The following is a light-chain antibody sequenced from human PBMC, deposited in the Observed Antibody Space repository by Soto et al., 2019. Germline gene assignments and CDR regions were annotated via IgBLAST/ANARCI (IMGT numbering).Light chain of an antibody. Sequence: QAVVTQEPSLTVSPGGTVTLTCGSSTGAVATGHYAYWFHQKPGQAPRPLIYDTYNRFSWTPPRFSGSLLGGKAALTLSGAQPEDEADYYCLLYSGGYVFGPGTKVTVL. CDR2: DTY. V-gene: IGLV7-46*01. J-gene: IGLJ1*01. CDR1: TGAVATGHY. CDR3: LLYSGGYV.